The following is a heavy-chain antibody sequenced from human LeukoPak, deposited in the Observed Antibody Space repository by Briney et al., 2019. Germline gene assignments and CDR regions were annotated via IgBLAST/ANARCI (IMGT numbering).Heavy chain of an antibody. J-gene: IGHJ4*02. CDR1: GFSFSTYG. Sequence: GRSLRLSCAASGFSFSTYGMHWVRQAPGKGLEWVAIIWFGGSIEHYADSVKGRFTISRDSAKNSLFLQMNSLRAEDTAVYYCAGDQRRLFDYWGQGTLVTVSS. D-gene: IGHD6-25*01. CDR2: IWFGGSIE. V-gene: IGHV3-33*03. CDR3: AGDQRRLFDY.